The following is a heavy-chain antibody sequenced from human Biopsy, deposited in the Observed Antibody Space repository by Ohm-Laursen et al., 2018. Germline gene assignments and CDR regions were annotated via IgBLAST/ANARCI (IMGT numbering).Heavy chain of an antibody. CDR2: INPSGSTT. J-gene: IGHJ4*02. CDR1: GYSFTSYY. V-gene: IGHV1-46*01. Sequence: ASVTVSRKASGYSFTSYYMHWARQAPGHGLEWMGMINPSGSTTSYPQIFQGRVTMTRDTSKSTVYMELSSLRSADTAVYFCARNSGWYGDLYYFDYWGQGTLVTVSS. D-gene: IGHD6-19*01. CDR3: ARNSGWYGDLYYFDY.